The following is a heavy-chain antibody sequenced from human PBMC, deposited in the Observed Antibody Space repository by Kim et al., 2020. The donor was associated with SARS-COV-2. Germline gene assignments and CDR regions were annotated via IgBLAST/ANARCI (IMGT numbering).Heavy chain of an antibody. CDR1: GFTFSSCA. CDR2: ISYDGGNK. J-gene: IGHJ6*02. CDR3: AGDPWSRLRGVTYSYCGMDV. Sequence: GGSLRLSCAASGFTFSSCAMHWVRQAPGKGLEWVAVISYDGGNKNYADSVKGRFTISRDNSKHTLYLQMNSLRAEDTALYYCAGDPWSRLRGVTYSYCGMDVWGQGTPVTVSS. D-gene: IGHD3-10*01. V-gene: IGHV3-30*04.